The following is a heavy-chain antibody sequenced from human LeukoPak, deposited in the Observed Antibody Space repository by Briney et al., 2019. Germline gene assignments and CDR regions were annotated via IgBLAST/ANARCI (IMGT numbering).Heavy chain of an antibody. V-gene: IGHV4-34*01. D-gene: IGHD5-18*01. CDR2: INHSRST. Sequence: SETLSLTCAVHGGSFRGYYWSWIRQPPGKGLEWIGEINHSRSTKYNPPLKSRVTTSADTSKNQFSLKLSSVTAADTAVYYCAGAMDTAMSIDYWGQGTLVTVSS. J-gene: IGHJ4*02. CDR3: AGAMDTAMSIDY. CDR1: GGSFRGYY.